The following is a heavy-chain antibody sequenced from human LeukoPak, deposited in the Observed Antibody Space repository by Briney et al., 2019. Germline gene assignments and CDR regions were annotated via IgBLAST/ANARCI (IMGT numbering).Heavy chain of an antibody. Sequence: GASVKVSSKASGYTFTKYYMHWVRQAPGQGLEWMGLINPSGGSTDYTQKFQGRVTITRDTSTSTVYMELSSLRSEDTAMYYCARDKQGGLPLVRGGYFHYWGQGTLVTVSS. V-gene: IGHV1-46*01. CDR3: ARDKQGGLPLVRGGYFHY. CDR2: INPSGGST. D-gene: IGHD3-10*01. J-gene: IGHJ4*02. CDR1: GYTFTKYY.